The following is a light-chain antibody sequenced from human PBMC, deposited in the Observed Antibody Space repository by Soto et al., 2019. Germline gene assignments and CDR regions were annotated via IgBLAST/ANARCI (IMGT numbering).Light chain of an antibody. V-gene: IGKV4-1*01. CDR1: QSVLYSSNNKNY. J-gene: IGKJ1*01. CDR3: QQYYSTPWT. Sequence: DIVMTQSPDSLAVSLGERATINCKSSQSVLYSSNNKNYLAWYQQKPGQPPKLLIYWASTRESGVPDRFRGSVSGTAFTLTISSLQAEDVAVYYCQQYYSTPWTFGQGTKVEIK. CDR2: WAS.